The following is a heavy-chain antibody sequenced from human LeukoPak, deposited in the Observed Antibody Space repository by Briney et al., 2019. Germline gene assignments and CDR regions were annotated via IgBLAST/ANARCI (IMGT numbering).Heavy chain of an antibody. Sequence: AGRSLRLSCAASGFTFSSYGMHWVRQAPGKGLEWVAVISYDGSNKYYADSVKGRFTISRDNSKNTLYLQMNSLRAEDTAVYYCAKVSSDYGKNNWFGPWGQGTLVTVSS. CDR1: GFTFSSYG. CDR3: AKVSSDYGKNNWFGP. V-gene: IGHV3-30*18. CDR2: ISYDGSNK. D-gene: IGHD4-17*01. J-gene: IGHJ5*02.